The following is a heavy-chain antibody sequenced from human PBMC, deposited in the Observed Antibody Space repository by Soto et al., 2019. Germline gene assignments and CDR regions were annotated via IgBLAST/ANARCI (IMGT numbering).Heavy chain of an antibody. CDR1: GYTFTSYV. D-gene: IGHD3-3*01. CDR2: ISAYNGNT. V-gene: IGHV1-18*01. CDR3: ARDRLMYYDFWSGYNSSGRRYNWFDP. Sequence: EASVKVSCKASGYTFTSYVISWVRQAPGQGLEWMGWISAYNGNTNYSQKLQGRVTMTTDTSTSTAYMELRSLRSDDTAVYYCARDRLMYYDFWSGYNSSGRRYNWFDPWGQGTLVTVSS. J-gene: IGHJ5*02.